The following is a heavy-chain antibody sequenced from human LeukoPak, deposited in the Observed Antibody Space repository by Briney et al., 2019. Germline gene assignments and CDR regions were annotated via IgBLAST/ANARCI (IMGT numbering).Heavy chain of an antibody. CDR3: ARATRNYDYIWGSYRYTSNWFDP. Sequence: GGSLRLSCAASGFTFSSYGMHWVRQAPGKGLEWVAVIWYDGSNKYYADSVKGRFTISRDNSKNTLYLQMNSVRAEDTAVYYCARATRNYDYIWGSYRYTSNWFDPWGQGTLVTVSS. V-gene: IGHV3-33*01. D-gene: IGHD3-16*02. CDR2: IWYDGSNK. J-gene: IGHJ5*02. CDR1: GFTFSSYG.